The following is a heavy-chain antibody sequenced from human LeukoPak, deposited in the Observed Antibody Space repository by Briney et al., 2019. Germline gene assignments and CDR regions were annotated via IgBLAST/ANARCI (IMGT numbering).Heavy chain of an antibody. Sequence: SETLSLTCAVYGGSFSGYYWSWIRQPPGKGLEWIGEINHSGSTNYNPSPKSRVTISVDTSKNQFSLKLSSVTAADTAVYYCARTSGGLYYYYYGMDVWGQGTTVTVSS. CDR3: ARTSGGLYYYYYGMDV. CDR1: GGSFSGYY. V-gene: IGHV4-34*01. D-gene: IGHD2-2*01. J-gene: IGHJ6*02. CDR2: INHSGST.